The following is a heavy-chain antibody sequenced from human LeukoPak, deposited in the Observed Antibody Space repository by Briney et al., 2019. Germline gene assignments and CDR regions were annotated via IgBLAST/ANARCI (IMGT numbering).Heavy chain of an antibody. CDR1: GFTVNSIF. D-gene: IGHD3-10*01. J-gene: IGHJ4*02. V-gene: IGHV3-66*01. Sequence: GGSLRLSCAASGFTVNSIFMGWVRQAPGKGLEWISVLYSGGRTDYADSVKGRFTISRDNSKNMLYLQMNNLRPEDTAVYYCARENGRGVISPYFDSWGQGTLVTVSS. CDR2: LYSGGRT. CDR3: ARENGRGVISPYFDS.